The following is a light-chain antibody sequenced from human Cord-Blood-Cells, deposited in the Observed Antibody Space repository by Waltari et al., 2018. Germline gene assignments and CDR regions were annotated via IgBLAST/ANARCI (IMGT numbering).Light chain of an antibody. CDR3: QQANIFPLT. Sequence: IQMSQPHSSASASVGAIVIIPCRGSHGISSWLAWYHQKPGKAPKLLIYAASSLQSGVPSRFSGSGSGTDFTLTISSLQPEDFATYYCQQANIFPLTFGGGTKVEIK. CDR2: AAS. J-gene: IGKJ4*01. CDR1: HGISSW. V-gene: IGKV1-12*01.